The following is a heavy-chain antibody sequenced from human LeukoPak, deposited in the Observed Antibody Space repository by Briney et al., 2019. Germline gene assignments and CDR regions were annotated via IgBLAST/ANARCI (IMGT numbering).Heavy chain of an antibody. CDR1: GYTFTGYY. CDR2: INPNSGGT. D-gene: IGHD3-10*01. Sequence: GASVKVSCKASGYTFTGYYMHWVRQAPGQGLEWVGWINPNSGGTNYAQKFQGRVTMTRDTSISTAYMELSRLRSDDTAVYYCARAPAYYYGSGSSEGSFDYWGQGTLVTVSS. V-gene: IGHV1-2*02. CDR3: ARAPAYYYGSGSSEGSFDY. J-gene: IGHJ4*02.